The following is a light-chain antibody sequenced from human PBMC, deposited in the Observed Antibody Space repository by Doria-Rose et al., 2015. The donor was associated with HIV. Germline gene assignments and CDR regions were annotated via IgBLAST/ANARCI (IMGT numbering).Light chain of an antibody. Sequence: TQSPGTLSLSPGERATLSCRASQSFSSTYLAWYQQKPGQAPSLIIYDGSTRATGIPDRFSASGSGTDFTLTINGLEPEDFALYYCHQYGTSWTFGQGTKVEI. CDR3: HQYGTSWT. CDR1: QSFSSTY. CDR2: DGS. J-gene: IGKJ1*01. V-gene: IGKV3-20*01.